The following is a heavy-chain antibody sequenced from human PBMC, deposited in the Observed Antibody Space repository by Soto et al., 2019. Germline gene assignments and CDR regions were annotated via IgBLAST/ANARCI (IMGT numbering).Heavy chain of an antibody. J-gene: IGHJ6*03. CDR3: ARGTTIFGVERMDV. Sequence: EVQLLESGGGLVQPGGSLRLSCAASGFTVSSNYMSWVRQAPGKGLEWVSVIYSGGSTYYADSVKGRFTISRDNSKNTLYLQMNSLRAEDTAVYYCARGTTIFGVERMDVWGKGTTVTVSS. CDR1: GFTVSSNY. CDR2: IYSGGST. V-gene: IGHV3-66*01. D-gene: IGHD3-3*01.